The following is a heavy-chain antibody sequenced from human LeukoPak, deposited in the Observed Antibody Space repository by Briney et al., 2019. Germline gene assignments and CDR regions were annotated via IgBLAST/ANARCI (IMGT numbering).Heavy chain of an antibody. J-gene: IGHJ6*03. CDR1: GITFSDHY. D-gene: IGHD3-10*01. CDR3: ASGSYGSGFYYFYYMDV. V-gene: IGHV3-11*04. CDR2: ISSGGDSI. Sequence: PGGSLRLSCAASGITFSDHYMSWIRQAPGKGLEWLSYISSGGDSIYYADSVKGGFTISRDNAKNSVSLQMNSLRAEDTAVYYCASGSYGSGFYYFYYMDVWGKGTTVTVSS.